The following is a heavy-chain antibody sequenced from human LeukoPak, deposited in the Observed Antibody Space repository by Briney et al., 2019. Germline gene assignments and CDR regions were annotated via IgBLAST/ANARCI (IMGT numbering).Heavy chain of an antibody. Sequence: ASVKVSCKASGYTFTGYYMHWVRQAPGQGLEWMGWINPNSGGTNYAQRFQGRVTMTRDTSISTAYMELSSLRSEDTAVYYCARDFTMVRGVITAYYYYGMDVWGKGTTVTVSS. CDR1: GYTFTGYY. D-gene: IGHD3-10*01. CDR3: ARDFTMVRGVITAYYYYGMDV. J-gene: IGHJ6*04. V-gene: IGHV1-2*02. CDR2: INPNSGGT.